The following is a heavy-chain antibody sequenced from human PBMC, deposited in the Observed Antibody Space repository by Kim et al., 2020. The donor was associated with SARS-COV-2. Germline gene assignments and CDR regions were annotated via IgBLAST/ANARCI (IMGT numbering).Heavy chain of an antibody. CDR1: GFTFSDHY. Sequence: GGSLRLSCAASGFTFSDHYMDWVRQAPGKGLEWVGRSRNKANGYTTEYAASVKGRFSVSRDDSKNSIYLQMNSLKTEDTAVYFCTRSFTSGGHYHPLHYWGQGTLVTVSS. CDR3: TRSFTSGGHYHPLHY. CDR2: SRNKANGYTT. V-gene: IGHV3-72*01. D-gene: IGHD3-10*01. J-gene: IGHJ4*02.